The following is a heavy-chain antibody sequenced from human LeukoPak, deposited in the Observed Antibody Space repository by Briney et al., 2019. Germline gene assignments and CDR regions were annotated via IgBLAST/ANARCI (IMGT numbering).Heavy chain of an antibody. CDR2: LYNGGTT. D-gene: IGHD3/OR15-3a*01. CDR1: GFTVSSYY. CDR3: AREPGTDYRKYYFDY. V-gene: IGHV3-53*01. J-gene: IGHJ4*02. Sequence: PGGSLRLSCAASGFTVSSYYVSWVRQAPDMGLEWVSVLYNGGTTYYADSVKGRFTISRDNSKNTVYLQMDSLRAEDTAVYYCAREPGTDYRKYYFDYWGQGTLVTVSS.